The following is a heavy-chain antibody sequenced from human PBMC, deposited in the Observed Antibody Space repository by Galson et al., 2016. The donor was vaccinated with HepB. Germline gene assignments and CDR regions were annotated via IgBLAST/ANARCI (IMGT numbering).Heavy chain of an antibody. D-gene: IGHD4-11*01. V-gene: IGHV3-11*01. CDR1: GFIFSDYY. Sequence: SLRLSCAASGFIFSDYYMSWIRQAPGKGLEWISYISSSGNTMYNADSVKGRFTISRDNAKNSLYLQMNSLRADDTAVYYCARGRYSNLPLGYWGQGTLVTVSS. J-gene: IGHJ4*02. CDR2: ISSSGNTM. CDR3: ARGRYSNLPLGY.